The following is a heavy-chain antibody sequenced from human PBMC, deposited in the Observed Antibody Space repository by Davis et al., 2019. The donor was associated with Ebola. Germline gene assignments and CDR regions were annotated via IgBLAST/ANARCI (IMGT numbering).Heavy chain of an antibody. V-gene: IGHV4-39*01. J-gene: IGHJ5*02. CDR3: ARQGWSGYSLRHWLDP. Sequence: GSLRLSCTVSGGSIISSSSYWGWIRQPPRKGLEWIGSIYYSGITYYNPSLKSRVAISVDTSKNQFSLKLRSVTAADTAVYYCARQGWSGYSLRHWLDPWGRGTLVTVSS. CDR2: IYYSGIT. D-gene: IGHD3-3*01. CDR1: GGSIISSSSY.